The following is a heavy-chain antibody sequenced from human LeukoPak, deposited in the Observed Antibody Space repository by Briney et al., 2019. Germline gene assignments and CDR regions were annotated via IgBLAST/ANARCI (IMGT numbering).Heavy chain of an antibody. Sequence: PGGSLRLSCAASGFTFSSYWMSWVRQAPGKGLEWVATIRSYSSYRHYEDSVKGRFTISRDDAERSVYLQMDNVRVEDTAVYFCARYSEVYYYVDVWGTGTTVTVSS. CDR3: ARYSEVYYYVDV. CDR1: GFTFSSYW. D-gene: IGHD2-21*01. J-gene: IGHJ6*03. V-gene: IGHV3-21*01. CDR2: IRSYSSYR.